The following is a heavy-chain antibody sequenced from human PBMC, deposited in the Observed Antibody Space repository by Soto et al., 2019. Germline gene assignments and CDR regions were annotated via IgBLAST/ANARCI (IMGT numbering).Heavy chain of an antibody. Sequence: QVQLVQSGVEVKKPGASVKVSCKTSGYTFTRDGISWVRQAPGQGLEWMGWINSYNGDTKYAQKFQGRRTITTDKSTKTAYMELRSLRSDDTAVYYCARDRRGLRSPYFGTYYFDHWGQGTRVTVSS. J-gene: IGHJ4*02. CDR1: GYTFTRDG. CDR2: INSYNGDT. CDR3: ARDRRGLRSPYFGTYYFDH. V-gene: IGHV1-18*01. D-gene: IGHD1-1*01.